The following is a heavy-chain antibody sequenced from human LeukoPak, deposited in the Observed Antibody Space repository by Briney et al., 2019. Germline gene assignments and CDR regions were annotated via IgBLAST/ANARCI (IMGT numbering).Heavy chain of an antibody. D-gene: IGHD3-10*01. V-gene: IGHV1-2*02. CDR2: INPNSGGT. CDR3: ARGEGSGTSGTYINY. J-gene: IGHJ4*02. Sequence: GASVKVTCKASGYTFTGYYMHWGRQAPGHRLEWMGWINPNSGGTNYAQKFQARVTMTRVTSISTAYMELSRLRSDDTAVYYCARGEGSGTSGTYINYWGQGTLVTVSS. CDR1: GYTFTGYY.